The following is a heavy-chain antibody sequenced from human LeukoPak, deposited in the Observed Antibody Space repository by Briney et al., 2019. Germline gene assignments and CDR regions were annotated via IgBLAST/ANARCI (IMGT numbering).Heavy chain of an antibody. D-gene: IGHD5-24*01. Sequence: GGSLRLSCAASGFTFSNYPMSWVRQAPGKGLEWVSAISGSGGSTYYADSVKGRFTISRDNAKNSLYLQMNSLRAEDTALYYCAKDVETVAGYFDYWGQGTLVTVSS. CDR2: ISGSGGST. V-gene: IGHV3-23*01. CDR1: GFTFSNYP. CDR3: AKDVETVAGYFDY. J-gene: IGHJ4*02.